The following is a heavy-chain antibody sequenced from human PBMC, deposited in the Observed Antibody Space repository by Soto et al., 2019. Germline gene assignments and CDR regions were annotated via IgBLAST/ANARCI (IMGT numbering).Heavy chain of an antibody. CDR2: ISGSGSIV. Sequence: QVQLVESGGGLVKPGGSLRLSCAASGFIFSDYYMSWIRQAPGKGLEWVSYISGSGSIVYYADSMKGRFTISRDNAKNSLYLQMNSLTVDVTALYYCARDRCLYYYGSGSPSDLWGQGVLVTVSS. J-gene: IGHJ5*02. V-gene: IGHV3-11*04. CDR3: ARDRCLYYYGSGSPSDL. CDR1: GFIFSDYY. D-gene: IGHD3-10*01.